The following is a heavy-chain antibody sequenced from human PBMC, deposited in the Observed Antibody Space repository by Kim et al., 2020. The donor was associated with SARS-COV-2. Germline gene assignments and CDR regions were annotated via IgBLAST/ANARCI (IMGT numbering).Heavy chain of an antibody. J-gene: IGHJ4*02. D-gene: IGHD3-9*01. CDR3: ARDDILTGYTIDY. V-gene: IGHV3-33*01. Sequence: YADSVKGRLIISRDDATNTLYLQMSSLRAEDTAVYYCARDDILTGYTIDYWGQGTLVTVSS.